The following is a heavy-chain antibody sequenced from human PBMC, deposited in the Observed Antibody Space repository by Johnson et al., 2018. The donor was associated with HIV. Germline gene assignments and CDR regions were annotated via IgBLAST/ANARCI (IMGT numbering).Heavy chain of an antibody. CDR3: ARASGFDM. CDR2: MNWNGGST. D-gene: IGHD1-26*01. Sequence: VQLVESGGVVVQPGGSLRLSCAVSGFTFDDYGMSWVRQAPGKGLEWVSGMNWNGGSTGYADSVKGRCTISRDNAKSSLYLQMNSLRVDDTAVYYCARASGFDMWGQGTMVTVSS. V-gene: IGHV3-20*04. CDR1: GFTFDDYG. J-gene: IGHJ3*02.